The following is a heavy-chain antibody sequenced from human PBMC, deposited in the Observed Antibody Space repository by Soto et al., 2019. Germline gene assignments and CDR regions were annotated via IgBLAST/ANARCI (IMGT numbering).Heavy chain of an antibody. J-gene: IGHJ4*02. Sequence: EASVKVSCKASGYTFTSYAMSWVRQAPGQGLEWMGWISAYNGNTNYAQKFQGRVTMTTDTSTSTAYMELRSLRSDDTAVYYCARDAPPADYWGQGTLVTVSS. V-gene: IGHV1-18*01. CDR2: ISAYNGNT. CDR1: GYTFTSYA. CDR3: ARDAPPADY.